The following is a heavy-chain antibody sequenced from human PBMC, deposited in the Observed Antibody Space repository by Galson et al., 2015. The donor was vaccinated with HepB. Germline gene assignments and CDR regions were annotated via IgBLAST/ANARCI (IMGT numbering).Heavy chain of an antibody. V-gene: IGHV3-15*01. D-gene: IGHD2-2*01. CDR2: IKRKTDGGTT. J-gene: IGHJ3*02. CDR1: GFTFSNAW. CDR3: TTDSSFSSDDIVVVPAANNRDAFDI. Sequence: SLRLSCAASGFTFSNAWMSWVRQAPGKGLEWVGRIKRKTDGGTTDYAAPVKGRFTISRDDSKNTLYLQMNSLKTEDTAVYYCTTDSSFSSDDIVVVPAANNRDAFDIWGQGTIVTVSS.